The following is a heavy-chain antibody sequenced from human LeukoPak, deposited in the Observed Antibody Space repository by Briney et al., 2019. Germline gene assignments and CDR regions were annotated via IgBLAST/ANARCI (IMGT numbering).Heavy chain of an antibody. V-gene: IGHV3-30*19. J-gene: IGHJ4*02. CDR1: GFNFRSYG. D-gene: IGHD1-26*01. CDR2: ISYDGSNK. Sequence: GRSLRLSCAASGFNFRSYGMHGVRQAPGKGLEGVAVISYDGSNKYYADSVEGRFTISRDNSKNTLYLQMNSLRAEDTAVYYCACVSGSYYKSFFFDYWGQGTLFTVSS. CDR3: ACVSGSYYKSFFFDY.